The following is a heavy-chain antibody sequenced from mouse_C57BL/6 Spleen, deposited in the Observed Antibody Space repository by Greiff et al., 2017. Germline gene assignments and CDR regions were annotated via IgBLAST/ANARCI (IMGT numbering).Heavy chain of an antibody. D-gene: IGHD3-2*02. J-gene: IGHJ2*01. Sequence: QVQLKQPGAELVKPGASVKLSCKASGYTFTGYWMHWVKQRPGQGLEWIGMIHPNSGSTNYNEKCKSKATLTVDKSSSTAYRQLSSLTSEDSAVYYRARGQLRLRNFDDWGQGTTLTVSS. CDR1: GYTFTGYW. CDR3: ARGQLRLRNFDD. V-gene: IGHV1-64*01. CDR2: IHPNSGST.